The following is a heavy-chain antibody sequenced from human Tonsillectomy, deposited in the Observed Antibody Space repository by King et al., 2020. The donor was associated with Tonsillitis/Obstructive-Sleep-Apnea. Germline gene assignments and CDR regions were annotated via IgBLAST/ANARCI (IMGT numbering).Heavy chain of an antibody. J-gene: IGHJ6*03. CDR3: AKGAAADTGYYYYMDV. D-gene: IGHD6-13*01. V-gene: IGHV3-23*01. CDR1: GFTFSSSA. Sequence: VQSGGSLRLSCAASGFTFSSSAISWVRQAPGKGLEWVSAISARSGSTYYADSVKGRFTISRDNSKNTLYLQMNSLRADDTAIYYCAKGAAADTGYYYYMDVWGKGTTVNVSS. CDR2: ISARSGST.